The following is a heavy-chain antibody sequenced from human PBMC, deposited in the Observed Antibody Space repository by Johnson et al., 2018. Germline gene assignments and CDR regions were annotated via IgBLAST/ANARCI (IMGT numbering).Heavy chain of an antibody. CDR3: AKDLNDYGDYEYFQH. CDR2: ISGSGDTT. J-gene: IGHJ1*01. V-gene: IGHV3-23*04. D-gene: IGHD4-17*01. Sequence: VQLVESGGGLVQPGGSLRLSCAASGFTFSDHYMDWVRQAPGKGLEWVSAISGSGDTTYYADSVKGRFTISRDNFRNTLYLQMNSLRAEDTAVYYCAKDLNDYGDYEYFQHWGQGTLVTVSS. CDR1: GFTFSDHY.